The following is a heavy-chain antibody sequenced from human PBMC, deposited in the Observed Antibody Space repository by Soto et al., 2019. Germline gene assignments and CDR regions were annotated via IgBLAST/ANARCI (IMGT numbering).Heavy chain of an antibody. CDR1: GFTFSSYA. Sequence: GVLRLSCAASGFTFSSYAMSWVRQAPGKGLEWVSAISGSGGSTYYADSVKGRFTISRDNSKNTLYLQMNSLRAEDTAVYYCAKFRDSSGWYDYWGQGTLVTVSS. D-gene: IGHD6-19*01. CDR2: ISGSGGST. V-gene: IGHV3-23*01. CDR3: AKFRDSSGWYDY. J-gene: IGHJ4*02.